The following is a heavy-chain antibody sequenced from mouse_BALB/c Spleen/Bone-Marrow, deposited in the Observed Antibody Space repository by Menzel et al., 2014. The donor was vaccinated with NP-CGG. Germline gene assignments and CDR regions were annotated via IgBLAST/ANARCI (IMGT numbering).Heavy chain of an antibody. J-gene: IGHJ4*01. V-gene: IGHV1S41*01. Sequence: DLVKPGASVKLSCKASGYTFTSYWINWIKQRPGQGLEWIGRIAPGSGSTYYVEMFKGKATLTVDTSSSTAYIQLSSLSSEDSAVYFCARSYYGRAMDYWGQGTSVTVSS. D-gene: IGHD1-1*01. CDR3: ARSYYGRAMDY. CDR2: IAPGSGST. CDR1: GYTFTSYW.